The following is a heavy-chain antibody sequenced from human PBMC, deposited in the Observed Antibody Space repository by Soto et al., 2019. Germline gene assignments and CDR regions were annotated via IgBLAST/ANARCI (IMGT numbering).Heavy chain of an antibody. D-gene: IGHD6-13*01. CDR2: ISFDGSLK. CDR3: ARTYSSSWNYFDY. Sequence: QVQLVESGGGVVQPGRSLRLSCAASGFTFDSHTMHWVRQAPGKGLEWVALISFDGSLKYDVDSVKGRFTISRDNFKNTLFLEMNSLRAEDTGVYYCARTYSSSWNYFDYWGQGTLVTVSS. J-gene: IGHJ4*02. V-gene: IGHV3-30*04. CDR1: GFTFDSHT.